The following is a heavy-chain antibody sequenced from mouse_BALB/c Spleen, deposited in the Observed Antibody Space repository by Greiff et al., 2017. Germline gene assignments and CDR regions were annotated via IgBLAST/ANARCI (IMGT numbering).Heavy chain of an antibody. CDR3: ARRIIPYYYAMDY. D-gene: IGHD1-1*01. V-gene: IGHV5-6-3*01. CDR1: GFTFSSYG. J-gene: IGHJ4*01. Sequence: EVMLVESGGGLVQPGGSLKLSCAASGFTFSSYGMSWVRQTPDKRLELVATINSNGGSTYYPDSVKGRFTISRDNAKNTLYLQMSSLKSEDTAMYYCARRIIPYYYAMDYWGQGTSVTVSS. CDR2: INSNGGST.